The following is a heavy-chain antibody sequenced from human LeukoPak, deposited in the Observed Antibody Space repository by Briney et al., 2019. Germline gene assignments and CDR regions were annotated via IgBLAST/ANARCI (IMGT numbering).Heavy chain of an antibody. CDR1: GGSISSYY. CDR2: IYYSGST. D-gene: IGHD3-22*01. J-gene: IGHJ3*02. V-gene: IGHV4-59*01. CDR3: ARESGRSIGYYYSGGDALDI. Sequence: PSETLSLTCTVSGGSISSYYWSWIRQPPGKGLEWIVYIYYSGSTNYNPSLKSRVTISVDTSKNQFSLKLSSVTAADTAGYYCARESGRSIGYYYSGGDALDIGGQGTMLTVSP.